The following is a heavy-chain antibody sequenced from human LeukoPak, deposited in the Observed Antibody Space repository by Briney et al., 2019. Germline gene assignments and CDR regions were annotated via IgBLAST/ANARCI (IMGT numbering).Heavy chain of an antibody. J-gene: IGHJ4*02. D-gene: IGHD3-22*01. V-gene: IGHV4-39*01. CDR3: ARQPRSYYDSSGYFL. CDR1: GGSISSSSYY. Sequence: SETLPLTCTVSGGSISSSSYYWGWIRQPPGKGLEWIGSIYYSGSTYYNPSLTSRVTISVDTSKNQFSLKLSSVTAADTAVYYCARQPRSYYDSSGYFLWGQGTLVTVSS. CDR2: IYYSGST.